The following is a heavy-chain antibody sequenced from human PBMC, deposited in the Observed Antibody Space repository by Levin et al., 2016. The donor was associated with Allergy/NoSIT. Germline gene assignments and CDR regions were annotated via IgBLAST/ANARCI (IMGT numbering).Heavy chain of an antibody. CDR2: INHSGST. CDR3: ARRGGSSGWASFDY. J-gene: IGHJ4*02. CDR1: GGSFSGYY. D-gene: IGHD6-19*01. Sequence: SETLSLTCAVYGGSFSGYYWSWIRQPPGKGLEWIGEINHSGSTNYNPSLKSRVTISVDTSKNQFSLKLSSVTAADTAVYYCARRGGSSGWASFDYWGQGTLVTVSS. V-gene: IGHV4-34*01.